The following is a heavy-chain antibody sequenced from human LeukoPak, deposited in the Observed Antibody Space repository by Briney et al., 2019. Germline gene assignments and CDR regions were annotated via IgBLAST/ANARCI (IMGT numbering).Heavy chain of an antibody. V-gene: IGHV4-38-2*02. CDR2: IYHSGST. D-gene: IGHD3/OR15-3a*01. Sequence: SETLSLTCTVSGYSISSGYYWGWIRQPPGKGLEWIGSIYHSGSTYYNPSLKSRVTISVDTSKNQFSLKLSSVTAADTAVYYCARGHDFWTGYYLTWGQGTLVTVSS. CDR1: GYSISSGYY. CDR3: ARGHDFWTGYYLT. J-gene: IGHJ5*02.